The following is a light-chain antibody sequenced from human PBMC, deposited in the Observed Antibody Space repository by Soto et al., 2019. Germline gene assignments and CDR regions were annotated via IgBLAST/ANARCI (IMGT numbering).Light chain of an antibody. CDR3: QQYSAYSRT. Sequence: DIQMTQSPSTLSASVGDRVTITCRASQTINSWLAWYQQKPGKAPKLLIYKASSLESGVPSRFSGSGSVTEFTLTINSLQSDDSATYYCQQYSAYSRTFGQGTKVEIK. CDR2: KAS. V-gene: IGKV1-5*03. CDR1: QTINSW. J-gene: IGKJ1*01.